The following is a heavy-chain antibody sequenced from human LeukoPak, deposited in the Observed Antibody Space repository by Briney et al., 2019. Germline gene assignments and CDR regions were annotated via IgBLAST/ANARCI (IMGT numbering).Heavy chain of an antibody. J-gene: IGHJ6*02. V-gene: IGHV1-24*01. Sequence: ASVKVSCKVSGYTLIELSMHWVRQAPGKGLEWMGTFDPEDGETIYAQKFQGRVTMTEDTSTDTAYMELRSLRSEDTAVYYCATEIPKSEIAGDYFGMDVWGQGTTVTVSS. CDR2: FDPEDGET. CDR3: ATEIPKSEIAGDYFGMDV. D-gene: IGHD2/OR15-2a*01. CDR1: GYTLIELS.